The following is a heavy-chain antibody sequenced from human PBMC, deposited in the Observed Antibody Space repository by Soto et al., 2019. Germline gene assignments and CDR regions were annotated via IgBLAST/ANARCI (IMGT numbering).Heavy chain of an antibody. CDR3: ARTGDAYCGGDCYSKVYAFDI. J-gene: IGHJ3*02. V-gene: IGHV1-69*06. CDR1: GGTFSSYA. D-gene: IGHD2-21*02. CDR2: IIPIFGTA. Sequence: SVKVSCKASGGTFSSYAISWVRQAPGQGLEWMGGIIPIFGTANYAQKFQGRVTITADKSTSTAYMELSSLRSKQTAVYYCARTGDAYCGGDCYSKVYAFDIWGQGTMVTVSS.